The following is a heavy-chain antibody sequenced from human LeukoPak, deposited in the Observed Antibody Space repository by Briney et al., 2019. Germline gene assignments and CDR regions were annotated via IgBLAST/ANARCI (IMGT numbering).Heavy chain of an antibody. J-gene: IGHJ4*02. CDR1: GFTFSSHA. D-gene: IGHD5-18*01. CDR2: ISGSGGST. Sequence: GGSLRLSCAASGFTFSSHAMSWVRQAPGKGLEWVSAISGSGGSTYYADSVKGRFTISRDNSKNTLYLQMNSLRAEDTAVYYCARARTWIQLWFLDYWGQGTLVTVSS. V-gene: IGHV3-23*01. CDR3: ARARTWIQLWFLDY.